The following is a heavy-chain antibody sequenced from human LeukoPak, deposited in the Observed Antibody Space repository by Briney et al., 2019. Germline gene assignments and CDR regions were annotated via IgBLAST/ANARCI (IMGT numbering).Heavy chain of an antibody. J-gene: IGHJ4*02. Sequence: ASVKVSCKASGYTFTSYGISWVRQAPGQGLEWMGWISAYNGNTNNAQKLQGRVTMTTDTSTSTAYMELRSLRSDDTAVYYCARALLRFLEGSIDYWGQGTLVTVSS. CDR3: ARALLRFLEGSIDY. CDR2: ISAYNGNT. D-gene: IGHD3-3*01. CDR1: GYTFTSYG. V-gene: IGHV1-18*01.